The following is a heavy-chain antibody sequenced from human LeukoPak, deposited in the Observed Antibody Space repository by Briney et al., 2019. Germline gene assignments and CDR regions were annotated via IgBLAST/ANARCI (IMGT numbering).Heavy chain of an antibody. V-gene: IGHV1-18*01. J-gene: IGHJ4*02. CDR2: ISAYNGNT. D-gene: IGHD3-9*01. CDR1: GYTFTSYG. Sequence: EASVKVSCKASGYTFTSYGISWVRQAPGQGLEWMGWISAYNGNTNYAQKLQGRVTMTTETSTSIVYMELRSLRSDDTAVYYCARPTGCRTPYFDYWGQGTLVTVSS. CDR3: ARPTGCRTPYFDY.